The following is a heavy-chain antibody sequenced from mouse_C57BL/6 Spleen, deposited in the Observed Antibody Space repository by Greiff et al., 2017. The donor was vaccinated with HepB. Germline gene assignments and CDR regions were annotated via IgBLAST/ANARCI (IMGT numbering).Heavy chain of an antibody. V-gene: IGHV1-82*01. J-gene: IGHJ4*01. D-gene: IGHD2-1*01. Sequence: VKLQESGPELVKPGASVKISCKASGYAFSSSWMNWVKQRPGKGLEWIGRIYPGDGDTNYNGKFKGKATLTADKSSSTAYMQLSSLTSEDSAVYFCAREGDYGNYDAMDYWGQGTSVTVSS. CDR2: IYPGDGDT. CDR3: AREGDYGNYDAMDY. CDR1: GYAFSSSW.